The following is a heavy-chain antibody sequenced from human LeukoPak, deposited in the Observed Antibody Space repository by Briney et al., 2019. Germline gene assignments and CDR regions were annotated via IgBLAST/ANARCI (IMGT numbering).Heavy chain of an antibody. CDR1: GGSISSSY. V-gene: IGHV4-59*01. Sequence: SETLSLTCTVSGGSISSSYWSSIRQPPGKGLEWIGYMYYSGSTNYNPSLKSRVTISVDTSKNQFSLKLSSVTAADTAVYYCAREYRSGVDYWGQGTLVTVSS. CDR2: MYYSGST. D-gene: IGHD6-19*01. CDR3: AREYRSGVDY. J-gene: IGHJ4*02.